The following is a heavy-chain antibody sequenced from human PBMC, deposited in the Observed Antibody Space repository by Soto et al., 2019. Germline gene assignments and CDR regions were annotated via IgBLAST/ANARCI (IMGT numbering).Heavy chain of an antibody. CDR1: GYIFTNYA. J-gene: IGHJ4*02. D-gene: IGHD6-13*01. Sequence: ASVKVSCKASGYIFTNYASHWVRQAPGQRLEWMGWINPGNGNVEFSQKFQGRLTISRDTSANAAYMEVSSLGSEDTAVYYCARDIMAAAPDYWGQGTLVTVSS. V-gene: IGHV1-3*01. CDR3: ARDIMAAAPDY. CDR2: INPGNGNV.